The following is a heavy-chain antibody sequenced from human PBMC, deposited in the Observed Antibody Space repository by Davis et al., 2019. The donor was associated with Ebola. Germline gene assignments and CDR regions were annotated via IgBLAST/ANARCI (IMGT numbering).Heavy chain of an antibody. CDR2: INHSGST. D-gene: IGHD6-19*01. V-gene: IGHV4-34*01. J-gene: IGHJ4*02. CDR1: GGSLSGYY. Sequence: MPGGSLRLSCAVYGGSLSGYYWSWIRQPPGKGLEWIGEINHSGSTNYNPSLMSRVTISVDTSMNQFSLKLRSVTAADTAVYYCARALGYNSGHTGADYWGQGTLVTVSS. CDR3: ARALGYNSGHTGADY.